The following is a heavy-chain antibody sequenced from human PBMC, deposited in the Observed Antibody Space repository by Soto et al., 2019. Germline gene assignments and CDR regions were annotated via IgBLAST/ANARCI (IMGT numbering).Heavy chain of an antibody. Sequence: PSETLSLTRTVSGGSTSRAGFYWGWIRHPPRKGLEWVGDLYYSVNTYFHRSLTSRVPLSVYTSKNQFSLKFMSMTAADTAVYYCVRYCSTTKCPFNYGGRGTLVTVSS. CDR2: LYYSVNT. CDR3: VRYCSTTKCPFNY. J-gene: IGHJ4*02. V-gene: IGHV4-30-4*01. CDR1: GGSTSRAGFY. D-gene: IGHD2-2*01.